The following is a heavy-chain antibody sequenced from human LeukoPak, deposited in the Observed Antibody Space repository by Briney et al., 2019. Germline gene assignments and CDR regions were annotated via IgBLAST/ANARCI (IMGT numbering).Heavy chain of an antibody. CDR3: ARGITMVRGYDY. J-gene: IGHJ4*02. Sequence: SQTPSLTCAISGDSVSSNSAAWNWIRQSPSRVLEWLGRTHYRSKWYNDYAVSVKSRITINPDTSKNQFSLQLNSVTPEDTAVYYCARGITMVRGYDYWGQGTLVTVSS. V-gene: IGHV6-1*01. D-gene: IGHD3-10*01. CDR2: THYRSKWYN. CDR1: GDSVSSNSAA.